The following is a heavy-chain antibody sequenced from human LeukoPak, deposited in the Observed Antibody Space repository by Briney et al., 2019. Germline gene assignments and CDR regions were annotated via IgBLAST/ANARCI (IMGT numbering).Heavy chain of an antibody. CDR3: ARESGRYDFWSGSSNNYYYMDV. D-gene: IGHD3-3*01. V-gene: IGHV3-23*01. J-gene: IGHJ6*03. CDR1: GFTFSSYA. Sequence: PGGSLRLSCAASGFTFSSYAMAWVRQAPGKGLEWVSAISDSGANTFYADSVRGRFTVSRDNSKNTLYLQINSLRAEDTAVYYCARESGRYDFWSGSSNNYYYMDVWGKGTTVTVSS. CDR2: ISDSGANT.